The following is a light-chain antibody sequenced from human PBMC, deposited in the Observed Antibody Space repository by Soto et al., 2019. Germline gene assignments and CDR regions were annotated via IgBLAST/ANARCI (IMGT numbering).Light chain of an antibody. CDR2: TAS. J-gene: IGKJ4*01. CDR1: QGVSTR. V-gene: IGKV1D-12*01. Sequence: DIQMTQSPSSVSASVGDSVTITCRASQGVSTRLAWYQQKPGKAPNLLIYTASSLQSGVPSRFSGSGSGTDFTLTISSLPPEDFATYYCQQTTTFPRTFGGGTKVEI. CDR3: QQTTTFPRT.